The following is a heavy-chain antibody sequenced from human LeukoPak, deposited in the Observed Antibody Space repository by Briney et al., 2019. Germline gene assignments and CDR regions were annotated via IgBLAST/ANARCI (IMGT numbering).Heavy chain of an antibody. D-gene: IGHD6-13*01. CDR3: ARGAVHRQQLVLGAFDI. CDR1: GDSVSSNSAA. Sequence: SQTLSLTCAISGDSVSSNSAAWNWIRQSPSKGLEWLGRTYYRSKWYNDYAVSVKSRITINPDTSKNQFSLQLNSVTPEDTAVYYCARGAVHRQQLVLGAFDIWGQGTMVTVSS. CDR2: TYYRSKWYN. V-gene: IGHV6-1*01. J-gene: IGHJ3*02.